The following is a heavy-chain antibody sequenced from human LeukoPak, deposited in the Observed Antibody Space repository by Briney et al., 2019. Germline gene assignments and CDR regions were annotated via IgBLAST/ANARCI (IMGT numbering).Heavy chain of an antibody. CDR3: ARAPLGIVGATKPNFDY. J-gene: IGHJ4*02. CDR2: INPNSGGT. V-gene: IGHV1-2*02. CDR1: GYTFTSYY. D-gene: IGHD1-26*01. Sequence: ASVKVSCKASGYTFTSYYMHWVRQAPRQGLEWMGWINPNSGGTNHAQKFQGRVTMTRDTSISTAYMELSRLRSDDTAVYYCARAPLGIVGATKPNFDYWGQGTLVTVSS.